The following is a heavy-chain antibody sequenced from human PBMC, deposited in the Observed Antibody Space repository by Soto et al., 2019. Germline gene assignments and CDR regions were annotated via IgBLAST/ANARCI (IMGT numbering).Heavy chain of an antibody. CDR3: ARGGGTYGDYGDYYDYMNV. D-gene: IGHD4-17*01. Sequence: GGSLRLSCAASGFTFSSYSMNWVRQAPGKGLEWVSSISSSSSYIYYADSVKGRFTISRDKAKNSLYLQMKSLRAEDRAVYYCARGGGTYGDYGDYYDYMNVWGKGTTVTVSS. CDR1: GFTFSSYS. V-gene: IGHV3-21*01. CDR2: ISSSSSYI. J-gene: IGHJ6*03.